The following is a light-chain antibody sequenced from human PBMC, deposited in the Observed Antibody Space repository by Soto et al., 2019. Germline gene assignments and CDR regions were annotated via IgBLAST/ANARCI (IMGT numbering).Light chain of an antibody. J-gene: IGLJ1*01. Sequence: QSALTQPPSVSWSPGQSVTISCTGTSSDVGSYNRVSWYQQPPGTAPKLLIYDVSNRPSGVPDRFSGSKSGNAASLTISGLQAEDEADYCCSSYTSSSTYVFGTGTKVTVL. CDR1: SSDVGSYNR. CDR2: DVS. V-gene: IGLV2-18*02. CDR3: SSYTSSSTYV.